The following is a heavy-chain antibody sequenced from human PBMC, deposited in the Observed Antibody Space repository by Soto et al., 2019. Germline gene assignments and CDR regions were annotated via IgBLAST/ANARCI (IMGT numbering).Heavy chain of an antibody. D-gene: IGHD3-10*01. Sequence: QVQLVQSGADVKKPRSSVKVSCKASGGTFSSYAISWVRQAPGQGLEWMGGIIPIFGTANYAQKFQGRVTITADESTSTADMEPSSLRSEDTAVYYCARALYGDYFDYWGQGTLVTVSS. CDR1: GGTFSSYA. CDR2: IIPIFGTA. J-gene: IGHJ4*02. V-gene: IGHV1-69*01. CDR3: ARALYGDYFDY.